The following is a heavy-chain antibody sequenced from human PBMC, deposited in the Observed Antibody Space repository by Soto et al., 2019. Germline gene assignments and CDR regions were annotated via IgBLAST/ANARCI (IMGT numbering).Heavy chain of an antibody. J-gene: IGHJ4*02. CDR3: AKCFGGGSCSSPFDY. CDR2: ISGGGTST. V-gene: IGHV3-23*01. D-gene: IGHD2-15*01. CDR1: GFTFSSYA. Sequence: EVQLLESGGGLVQPGGSLRLSCAASGFTFSSYAVSWVRQAPGKGLEWVSGISGGGTSTYYADSVKGWLTISRDNSKNTRDLKMNSLRAEDTAVYYCAKCFGGGSCSSPFDYWGQGTLITVSS.